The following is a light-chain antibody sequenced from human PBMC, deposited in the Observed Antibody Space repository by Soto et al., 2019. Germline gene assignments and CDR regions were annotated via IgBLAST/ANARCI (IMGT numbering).Light chain of an antibody. CDR3: PQSTSFPLT. V-gene: IGKV1-12*01. CDR1: QGISSR. Sequence: DIQMTQSPSSVSASVGDRVTITCRASQGISSRLAWYQQKPGKAPNLLIYAASSLQSGVPSRFSGGGSETDFTLTVGSMPPEEVATYYCPQSTSFPLTFGGGTKVEIK. J-gene: IGKJ4*01. CDR2: AAS.